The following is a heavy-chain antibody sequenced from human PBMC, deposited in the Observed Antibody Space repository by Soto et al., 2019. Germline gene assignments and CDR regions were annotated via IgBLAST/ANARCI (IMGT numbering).Heavy chain of an antibody. Sequence: PSETLSLTCTVSGGSISSYYWSWIRQPAGKGLEWIGRIYTSGSTNYNPSLKSRVTLSVDTSKNQFSLKLSSVTAADTAVYYSATHGVYRSSSAGYWGQGTLVTVSS. CDR3: ATHGVYRSSSAGY. CDR1: GGSISSYY. J-gene: IGHJ4*02. D-gene: IGHD6-6*01. V-gene: IGHV4-4*07. CDR2: IYTSGST.